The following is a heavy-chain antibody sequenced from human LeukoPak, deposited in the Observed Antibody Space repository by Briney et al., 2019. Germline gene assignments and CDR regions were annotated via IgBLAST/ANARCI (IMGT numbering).Heavy chain of an antibody. CDR1: GGSISSDSFY. Sequence: SETLSLTCTVSGGSISSDSFYWSWIRQPAGKGLEWIGRIFSSGSTNYNPSLKSRVTISIDTSKNQFSLKLSSVTAADTAVYYCARGTSYWSQGTLVTVSS. CDR3: ARGTSY. J-gene: IGHJ4*02. V-gene: IGHV4-61*02. CDR2: IFSSGST.